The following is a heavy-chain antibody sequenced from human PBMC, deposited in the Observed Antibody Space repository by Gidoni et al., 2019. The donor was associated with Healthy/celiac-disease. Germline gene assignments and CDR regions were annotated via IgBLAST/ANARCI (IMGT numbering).Heavy chain of an antibody. J-gene: IGHJ3*02. D-gene: IGHD1-1*01. CDR2: INPSGGST. CDR3: AREFSRTGTTMVGAFDI. V-gene: IGHV1-46*03. Sequence: QVQLVQSGAEVKKPGASVKVSCKASGYTFTSYYMHWVRQAPGQGLEWMGIINPSGGSTSYAQKFQGRVTMTRDTSTSTVYMELSSLRSEDTAVYYCAREFSRTGTTMVGAFDIWGQGTMVTVSS. CDR1: GYTFTSYY.